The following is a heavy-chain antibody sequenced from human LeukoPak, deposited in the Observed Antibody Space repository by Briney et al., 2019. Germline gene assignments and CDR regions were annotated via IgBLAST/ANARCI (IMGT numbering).Heavy chain of an antibody. Sequence: KPSETLSLTCTVSGGSISTYYWSWIRQPPGKGLEWIGYIYYSGSTNYNPSLKSRVTISLDTSKNQFSLKLSSLTAADTAVYYCARHMAGAARQFAYWGQGDLVTVSS. D-gene: IGHD6-6*01. CDR1: GGSISTYY. J-gene: IGHJ4*02. CDR3: ARHMAGAARQFAY. V-gene: IGHV4-59*08. CDR2: IYYSGST.